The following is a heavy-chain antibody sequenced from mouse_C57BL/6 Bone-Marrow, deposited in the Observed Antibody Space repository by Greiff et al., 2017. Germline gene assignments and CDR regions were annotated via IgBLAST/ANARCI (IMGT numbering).Heavy chain of an antibody. Sequence: EVQLQQSGPELVKPGASVKISCKAFGYTFTDYYMNWVKQSHGKSLEWIGDINPNNGGTSYNQKFKGKATLTVDKSSSTAYMELRSLTSEDSAVYYCAREGHYYGTEKGFAYWGQGTLVTVSA. J-gene: IGHJ3*01. CDR1: GYTFTDYY. D-gene: IGHD1-1*01. CDR2: INPNNGGT. V-gene: IGHV1-26*01. CDR3: AREGHYYGTEKGFAY.